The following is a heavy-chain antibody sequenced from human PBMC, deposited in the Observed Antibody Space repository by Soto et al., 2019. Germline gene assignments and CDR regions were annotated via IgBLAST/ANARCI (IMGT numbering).Heavy chain of an antibody. CDR2: IDPSDSYT. Sequence: PGESLKISCKGSGYSFTSYWISWVRQMPGKGLEWMGRIDPSDSYTNYSPSFQGHVTISADKSISTAYLQWSSLKASDTAMYYCARHDIVVVPAARSYYYYGMDVWGQGTTVTVSS. D-gene: IGHD2-2*01. CDR3: ARHDIVVVPAARSYYYYGMDV. V-gene: IGHV5-10-1*01. J-gene: IGHJ6*02. CDR1: GYSFTSYW.